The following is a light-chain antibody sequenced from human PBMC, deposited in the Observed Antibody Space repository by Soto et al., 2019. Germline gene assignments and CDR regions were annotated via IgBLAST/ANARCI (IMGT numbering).Light chain of an antibody. V-gene: IGLV2-14*02. CDR1: SSDIGSHNL. J-gene: IGLJ1*01. CDR3: SSYTSITTYV. Sequence: QSVLTQPTSVSGSPGHSITISCAGTSSDIGSHNLVSWYQHHPDKAPKLLIYEAADRPSGVSDRFSASKPGNTASLTISGPRAEDQADYYCSSYTSITTYVFGTGTKV. CDR2: EAA.